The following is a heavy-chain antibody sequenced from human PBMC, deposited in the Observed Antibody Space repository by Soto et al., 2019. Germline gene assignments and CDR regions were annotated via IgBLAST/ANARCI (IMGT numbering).Heavy chain of an antibody. Sequence: GGSLRLSCAASGFTFSSYAMSWVRQAPGKGLEWVSAISGSGGSTYYADSVKGRFTISRDNSKNTLYLQMNSLRAEDTAVYYCAKDPTHYYDSSGQTYFQHWGQGTLVTVSS. V-gene: IGHV3-23*01. CDR3: AKDPTHYYDSSGQTYFQH. D-gene: IGHD3-22*01. CDR1: GFTFSSYA. J-gene: IGHJ1*01. CDR2: ISGSGGST.